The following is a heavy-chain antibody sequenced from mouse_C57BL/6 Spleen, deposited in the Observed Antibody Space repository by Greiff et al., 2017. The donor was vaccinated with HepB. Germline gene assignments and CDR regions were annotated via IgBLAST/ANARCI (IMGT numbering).Heavy chain of an antibody. CDR1: GFNIKDDY. J-gene: IGHJ4*01. V-gene: IGHV14-4*01. Sequence: EVQLQQSGAELVRPGASVKLSCTASGFNIKDDYMHWVKQRPEQGLEWIGWIDPENGDTEYASKFQGKATITADTSSNTAYLQLSSLTSEDTAVYYCTHGYDDMDYWGQGTTVTVSS. CDR2: IDPENGDT. CDR3: THGYDDMDY.